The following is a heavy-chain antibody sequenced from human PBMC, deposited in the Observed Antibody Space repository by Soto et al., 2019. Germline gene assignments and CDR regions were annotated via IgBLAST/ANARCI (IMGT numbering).Heavy chain of an antibody. Sequence: QVQLQESGPGLVKPSETLSLTCTVSGGSISSYYWSWIRQPPGKGLEWIGYIYYSGSTNYNPSLKSRVTISVDTSKNQFALKLSSVTAADTAVYYCARDARYYDCWSGFGYWFDPWGQGTLVTVSS. CDR2: IYYSGST. J-gene: IGHJ5*02. V-gene: IGHV4-59*01. CDR1: GGSISSYY. CDR3: ARDARYYDCWSGFGYWFDP. D-gene: IGHD3-3*01.